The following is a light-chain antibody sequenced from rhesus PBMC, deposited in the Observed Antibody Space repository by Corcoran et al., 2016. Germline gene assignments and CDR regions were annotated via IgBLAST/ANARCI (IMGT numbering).Light chain of an antibody. CDR3: QQYSTWPWT. Sequence: EIVLTQSPATLSFSLGERATLSCRASQSVSSSLSWYQQKPDQAPKHLIYGASNRATGIPDRFSGSGSGTDFTLTIRGLGPEDFTVYYCQQYSTWPWTFGQGTKVEIK. J-gene: IGKJ1*01. CDR1: QSVSSS. CDR2: GAS. V-gene: IGKV3-42*03.